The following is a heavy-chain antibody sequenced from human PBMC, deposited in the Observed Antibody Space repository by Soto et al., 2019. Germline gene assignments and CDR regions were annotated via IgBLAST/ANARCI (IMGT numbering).Heavy chain of an antibody. CDR1: GFTFTNAW. CDR3: VRGRDSGLYYFDS. J-gene: IGHJ4*02. D-gene: IGHD2-21*01. CDR2: IKSISDGGTT. Sequence: PGGSLRLSCAASGFTFTNAWMNWVRQAPGKGLEWVGRIKSISDGGTTEYAAPVKGRFTISRDDSKNSLYLQMNSLRVDDTAVYFCVRGRDSGLYYFDSWGQGTLVTVSS. V-gene: IGHV3-15*07.